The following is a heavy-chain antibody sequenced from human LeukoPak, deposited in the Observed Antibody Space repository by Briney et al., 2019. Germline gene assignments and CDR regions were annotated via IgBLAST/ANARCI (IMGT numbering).Heavy chain of an antibody. J-gene: IGHJ3*02. D-gene: IGHD2-15*01. CDR3: ARGLGYCSGGSCPRRAFDI. CDR1: GFTFTDYY. CDR2: ISSSGSTI. Sequence: GGSLRLSCAASGFTFTDYYMSWIRQAPGNRLEWVSFISSSGSTIYYADSMKGRFTISRDNAKNSVYLQVNSLRAEDAAVYYCARGLGYCSGGSCPRRAFDIWGEGTVVTVSS. V-gene: IGHV3-11*01.